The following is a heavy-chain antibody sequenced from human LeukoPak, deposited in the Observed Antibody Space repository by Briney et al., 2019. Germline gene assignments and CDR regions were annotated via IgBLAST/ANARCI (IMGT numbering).Heavy chain of an antibody. CDR2: IFPGDSDT. Sequence: GESLKISCQGSGYSFNNHWIGWVRQTPGKGLEWMAIIFPGDSDTRYSPSFQGQVTTSADRSITTAYLQWSRLKASDTAIYYCARSSETYFTTFDSWGQGTLVTVSS. V-gene: IGHV5-51*01. CDR1: GYSFNNHW. J-gene: IGHJ4*02. D-gene: IGHD2/OR15-2a*01. CDR3: ARSSETYFTTFDS.